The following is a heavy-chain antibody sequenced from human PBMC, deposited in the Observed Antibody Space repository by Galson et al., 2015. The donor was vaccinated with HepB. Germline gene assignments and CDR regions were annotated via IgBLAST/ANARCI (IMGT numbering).Heavy chain of an antibody. Sequence: LRLSCAASGFTFSSYAMHWVRHAPGKGLEWVAVISYDGSNKYYADSVKGRFTISRDNSKNTLYLQMNSLRAEDTAVYYCARAAAGTSWFDPWGQGTLVTVSS. CDR2: ISYDGSNK. D-gene: IGHD6-13*01. CDR3: ARAAAGTSWFDP. CDR1: GFTFSSYA. J-gene: IGHJ5*02. V-gene: IGHV3-30*04.